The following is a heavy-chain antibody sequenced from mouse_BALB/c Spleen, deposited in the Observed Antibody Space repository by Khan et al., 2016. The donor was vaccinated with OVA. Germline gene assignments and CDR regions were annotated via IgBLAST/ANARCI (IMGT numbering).Heavy chain of an antibody. V-gene: IGHV1S137*01. CDR3: AIRDYMDY. CDR1: GYTFTDYS. J-gene: IGHJ2*01. CDR2: ISTDSVNT. Sequence: QVRLQQSGPELVRPGVSVKISCKGSGYTFTDYSMHWVKQSHAKSLVWIGVISTDSVNTNYNQKFKGKATLTVDKSSSPAYMELAKMTSEDSAIYYCAIRDYMDYWGQGTTLTVSS.